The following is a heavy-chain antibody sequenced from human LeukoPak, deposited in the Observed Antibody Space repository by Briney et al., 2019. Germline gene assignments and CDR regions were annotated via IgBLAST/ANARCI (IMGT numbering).Heavy chain of an antibody. CDR3: AQGPTVTTGGSLLDY. Sequence: GGSLRLSCAASGFTFSSYGMHWVRQAPGKGLEWVAVISYEGSNKYYADSVKGRFTISRDNSKNTLYLQMNSLRAEDTAVYYCAQGPTVTTGGSLLDYWGQGTLVTVSS. J-gene: IGHJ4*02. D-gene: IGHD4-17*01. V-gene: IGHV3-30*18. CDR1: GFTFSSYG. CDR2: ISYEGSNK.